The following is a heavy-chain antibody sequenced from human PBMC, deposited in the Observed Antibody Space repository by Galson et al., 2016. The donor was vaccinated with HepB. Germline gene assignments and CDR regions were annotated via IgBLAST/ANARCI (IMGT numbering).Heavy chain of an antibody. J-gene: IGHJ4*02. V-gene: IGHV3-23*01. Sequence: SLRLSCAASGFTFSSYAMSWVRQAPGKGLEWDSSIDNSGDRTYYADSVKGRFTISRDNSKSTLYLQMNSLRAEDTAVYYCAKVFSGIKFYDSSGRLHDYWGQGTLVTVSS. CDR3: AKVFSGIKFYDSSGRLHDY. D-gene: IGHD3-22*01. CDR2: IDNSGDRT. CDR1: GFTFSSYA.